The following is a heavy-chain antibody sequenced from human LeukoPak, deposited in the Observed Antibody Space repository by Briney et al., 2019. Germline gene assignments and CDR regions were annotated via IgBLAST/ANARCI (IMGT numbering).Heavy chain of an antibody. Sequence: GGSLRLSCAASGFTFSSYWMSWGRQAPGKGLEWVADIKQDGSEKSYVDSVKGRFTISRDNAKTPLYLQMNRLRAEDTAVDYCARKRAAAGMFRQTRGNYFVYWGAGALVTVSS. D-gene: IGHD6-13*01. CDR1: GFTFSSYW. CDR2: IKQDGSEK. V-gene: IGHV3-7*03. CDR3: ARKRAAAGMFRQTRGNYFVY. J-gene: IGHJ4*02.